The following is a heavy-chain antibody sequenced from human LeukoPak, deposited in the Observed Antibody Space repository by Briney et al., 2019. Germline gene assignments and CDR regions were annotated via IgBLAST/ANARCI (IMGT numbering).Heavy chain of an antibody. J-gene: IGHJ4*02. CDR2: IRGSDGRT. CDR1: GFTFDTYG. CDR3: AKGGWLDC. V-gene: IGHV3-23*01. Sequence: GASLRVSCAASGFTFDTYGMTWVRQAPGKGLEWVSGIRGSDGRTYYADSVKGRFTISKDNSKNTLYLQMNSLRAEDTAVYYCAKGGWLDCWGRGTLVTVSS.